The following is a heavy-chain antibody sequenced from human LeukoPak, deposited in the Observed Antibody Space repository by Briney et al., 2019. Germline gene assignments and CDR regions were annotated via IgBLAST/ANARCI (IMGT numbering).Heavy chain of an antibody. Sequence: GGSLRLSCAASGFTFNNYAMSWVRQAPGKGLEWVSTISGSGSNTCYADSVKGRFTISRDNSKNTLYLQMNSLRAEDTAVYYCAKSVRGYTYYFDCWGQGTLVTVSS. J-gene: IGHJ4*02. V-gene: IGHV3-23*01. CDR3: AKSVRGYTYYFDC. CDR2: ISGSGSNT. D-gene: IGHD5-12*01. CDR1: GFTFNNYA.